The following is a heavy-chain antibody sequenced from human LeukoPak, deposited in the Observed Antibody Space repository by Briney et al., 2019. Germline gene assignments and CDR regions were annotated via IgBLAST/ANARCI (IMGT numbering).Heavy chain of an antibody. CDR2: INPNSGGT. Sequence: ASVKVSCKASGYTFTGYYMLWVRQAPGQGLEWMGWINPNSGGTNYAQKFQGRVTMTRDTSISTAYMELSRLRSDDTAVYYCARVLRYFDYDRRTDIHDYWGQGTLVTVSS. V-gene: IGHV1-2*02. CDR1: GYTFTGYY. CDR3: ARVLRYFDYDRRTDIHDY. J-gene: IGHJ4*02. D-gene: IGHD3-9*01.